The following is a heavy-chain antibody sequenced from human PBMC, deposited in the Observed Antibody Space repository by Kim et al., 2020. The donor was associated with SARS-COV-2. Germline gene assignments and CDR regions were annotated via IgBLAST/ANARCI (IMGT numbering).Heavy chain of an antibody. D-gene: IGHD3-16*02. CDR1: GGSISSGGYS. J-gene: IGHJ3*02. Sequence: SETLSLTCAVSGGSISSGGYSWSWIRQPPGKGLEWIGYIYHSGSTYYNPSLKSRVTISVDRSKNQFSLKLSSVTAADTAVYYCARGGTFGGVIAIDAFDIWGQGTMVTVSS. V-gene: IGHV4-30-2*01. CDR2: IYHSGST. CDR3: ARGGTFGGVIAIDAFDI.